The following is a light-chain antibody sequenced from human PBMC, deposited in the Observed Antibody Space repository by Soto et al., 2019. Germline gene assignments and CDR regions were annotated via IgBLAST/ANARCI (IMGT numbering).Light chain of an antibody. J-gene: IGKJ4*01. V-gene: IGKV1D-12*01. CDR2: AAS. CDR3: QQANSFPLT. CDR1: QAISNW. Sequence: IHMTQSPDSVSASVGDTITITCRASQAISNWIAWYQQKPVQAPKILIYAASTLQGGVPLRFSGSGSGTDFTLTISSLQPEDFATYYCQQANSFPLTFGGGTRVEVK.